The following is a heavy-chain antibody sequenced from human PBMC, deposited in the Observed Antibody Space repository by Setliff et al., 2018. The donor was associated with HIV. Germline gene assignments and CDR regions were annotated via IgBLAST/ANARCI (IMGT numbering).Heavy chain of an antibody. Sequence: YYWGWIRQPPGKGLEWISYIRSDNSNTYYADSVKGRFTISRDNAKNTLYLQMNSLRAEDTAVYYCVRDITTCWDVWGQGTTVTVSS. V-gene: IGHV3-11*06. J-gene: IGHJ6*02. CDR3: VRDITTCWDV. D-gene: IGHD4-4*01. CDR2: IRSDNSNT.